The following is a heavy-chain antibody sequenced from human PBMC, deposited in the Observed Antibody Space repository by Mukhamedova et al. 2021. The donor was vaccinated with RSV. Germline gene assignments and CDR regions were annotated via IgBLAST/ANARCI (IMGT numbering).Heavy chain of an antibody. D-gene: IGHD6-19*01. J-gene: IGHJ4*02. CDR3: AAQIAVAASDY. CDR2: NGDGSDT. Sequence: NGDGSDTYYADSVKGRFTISRDNAKNTVYLQMSSLRVEDTAVYYCAAQIAVAASDYWGLGTVVTVSS. V-gene: IGHV3-74*01.